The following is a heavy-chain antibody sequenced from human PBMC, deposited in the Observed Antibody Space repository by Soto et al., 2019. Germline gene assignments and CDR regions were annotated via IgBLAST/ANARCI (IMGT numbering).Heavy chain of an antibody. Sequence: QLQLQESGPGLVKPSETLSLTCTVSGDSISSSSHYWGWIRQPPGKGLEWIGSIYYSGRTSYNPSLKSRVTISEVTSTSQFSLNLTSVTAADTAVYYCARLTSPSTSPYYYYYMDVWGKGTTVTVSS. V-gene: IGHV4-39*01. D-gene: IGHD2-2*01. CDR3: ARLTSPSTSPYYYYYMDV. CDR1: GDSISSSSHY. CDR2: IYYSGRT. J-gene: IGHJ6*03.